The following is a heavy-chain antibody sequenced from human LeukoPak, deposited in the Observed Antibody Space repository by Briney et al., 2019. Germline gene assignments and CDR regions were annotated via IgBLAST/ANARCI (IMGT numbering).Heavy chain of an antibody. D-gene: IGHD3-9*01. CDR1: GYTFTGYY. CDR2: INPHSGGT. Sequence: ASVKVSCKASGYTFTGYYMHWVRQAPGQGLEWLGWINPHSGGTNYAQKFQGRVTMTRDTSISTAYMELSRLRSDDTAVYYCARDGPSVLRYFDWLPYDAFDIWGQGTMVTVSS. J-gene: IGHJ3*02. V-gene: IGHV1-2*02. CDR3: ARDGPSVLRYFDWLPYDAFDI.